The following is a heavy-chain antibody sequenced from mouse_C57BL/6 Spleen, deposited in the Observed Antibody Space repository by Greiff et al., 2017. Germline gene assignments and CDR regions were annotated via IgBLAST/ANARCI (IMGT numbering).Heavy chain of an antibody. J-gene: IGHJ1*03. CDR2: ISGGGGNT. CDR3: ARLVSWYFDV. D-gene: IGHD2-2*01. V-gene: IGHV5-9*01. CDR1: GFTFSSYT. Sequence: EVQGVESGGGLVKPGGSLKLSCAASGFTFSSYTMSWVRQTPEKRLEWVATISGGGGNTYYPDSVKGRFTISRDNAKNTLYLHMSSLRSEDTALYYSARLVSWYFDVWGTGTTVTVSS.